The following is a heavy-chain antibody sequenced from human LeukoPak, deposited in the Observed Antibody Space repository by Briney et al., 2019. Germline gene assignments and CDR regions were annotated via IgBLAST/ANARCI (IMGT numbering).Heavy chain of an antibody. CDR2: IRASGDST. Sequence: GGSLRLSCAASGFTFSNYAMSWVRQAPGRGLEWVSGIRASGDSTYYADSVKGRFTISRDNSKNTLYLQMNSLRADDTAEYYCARDYYDSGAYTRGSFDYWGQGTLVTVSS. J-gene: IGHJ4*02. CDR3: ARDYYDSGAYTRGSFDY. D-gene: IGHD3-22*01. V-gene: IGHV3-23*01. CDR1: GFTFSNYA.